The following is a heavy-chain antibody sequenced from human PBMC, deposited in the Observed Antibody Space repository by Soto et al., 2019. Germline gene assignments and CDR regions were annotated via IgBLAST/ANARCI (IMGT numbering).Heavy chain of an antibody. V-gene: IGHV1-18*01. J-gene: IGHJ5*02. Sequence: VGSVKGSFKPSGYPFSNYGITLVRQAPGQPLEWLGWISLYSDGTNYSHKFQGRVSMTTDTSTTTAYMELRSLRSYDTAVYYCARVVPGAEAWFGPWGQGTLVTVSS. CDR1: GYPFSNYG. CDR3: ARVVPGAEAWFGP. CDR2: ISLYSDGT. D-gene: IGHD2-2*01.